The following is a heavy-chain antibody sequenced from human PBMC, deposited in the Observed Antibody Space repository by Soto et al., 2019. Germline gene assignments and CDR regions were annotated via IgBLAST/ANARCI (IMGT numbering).Heavy chain of an antibody. V-gene: IGHV4-39*01. CDR2: IYYSGST. D-gene: IGHD6-13*01. J-gene: IGHJ5*02. CDR3: ARAGVYSSRGRWFDP. Sequence: SETLSLTCTVSGGSISSSSYYWGWIRQPPGKGLEWIGSIYYSGSTYYNPSLKSRVTISVDTSKNQFSLKLSSVTAADTAVYYCARAGVYSSRGRWFDPWGQGTLVTVSS. CDR1: GGSISSSSYY.